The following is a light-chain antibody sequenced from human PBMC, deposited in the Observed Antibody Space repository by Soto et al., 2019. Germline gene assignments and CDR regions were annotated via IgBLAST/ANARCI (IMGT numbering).Light chain of an antibody. CDR3: AAWDDSLSVWV. V-gene: IGLV1-47*02. Sequence: QSVLTQPPSASGTPGQRVTISCSGSSSNIGSNYVYWYQQLPGTAPKLLIYSNNQRPSGVPDRFSGSKSGTSASLAISGLRSEDEADYYCAAWDDSLSVWVFGGGTQL. CDR2: SNN. CDR1: SSNIGSNY. J-gene: IGLJ3*02.